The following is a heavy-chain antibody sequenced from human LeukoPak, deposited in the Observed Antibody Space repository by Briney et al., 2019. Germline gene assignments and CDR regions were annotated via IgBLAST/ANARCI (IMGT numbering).Heavy chain of an antibody. Sequence: SVKVSCKASGGTFSSYAISWVRQAPGQGLEWMGGIIPIFGTANYAQKFQGRVTITTDESTSTAYMELSSLRSEDTAVYYCAIDRSGSYSYFDYWGQGTLVTVSS. CDR2: IIPIFGTA. CDR1: GGTFSSYA. D-gene: IGHD1-26*01. J-gene: IGHJ4*02. CDR3: AIDRSGSYSYFDY. V-gene: IGHV1-69*05.